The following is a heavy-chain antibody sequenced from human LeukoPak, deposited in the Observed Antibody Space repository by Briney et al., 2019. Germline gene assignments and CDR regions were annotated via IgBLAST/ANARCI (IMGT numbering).Heavy chain of an antibody. CDR1: GYTFTSYG. V-gene: IGHV1-18*01. CDR2: ISAYNGNT. J-gene: IGHJ4*02. CDR3: ARSPSGSGWYNYNY. D-gene: IGHD6-19*01. Sequence: ASVKVSCKASGYTFTSYGISWVRQAPGQGLEWMGWISAYNGNTDYAQKLQGRVTMTTDTSTSTAYMELRSLRSDDTAVYYCARSPSGSGWYNYNYWGQGTLVTVSS.